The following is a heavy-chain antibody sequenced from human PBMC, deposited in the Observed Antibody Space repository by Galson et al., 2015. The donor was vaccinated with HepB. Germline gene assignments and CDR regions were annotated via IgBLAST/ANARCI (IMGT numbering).Heavy chain of an antibody. CDR3: ARQSRYSYPGY. CDR2: ISAYNGNT. V-gene: IGHV1-18*04. D-gene: IGHD3-16*02. J-gene: IGHJ4*02. Sequence: SVKVSCKASGYTFTAYFMHWVRQAPGQGLEWMGWISAYNGNTNYARRVQGRVTVTTDTSTSTAYMELRSLRSDDTAVYYCARQSRYSYPGYWGQGTLVTVSS. CDR1: GYTFTAYF.